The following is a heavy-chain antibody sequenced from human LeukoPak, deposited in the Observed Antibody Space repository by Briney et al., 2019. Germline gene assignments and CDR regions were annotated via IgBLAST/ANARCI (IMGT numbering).Heavy chain of an antibody. CDR2: INHSGST. Sequence: SETLSLTCAVYGGSFSGYYWSWIREPPGKGLEWIGEINHSGSTTYNPYLQSRVTISVDTSNNQSSLKLSSVTAAHTAVYYCARGLWGHYSWFDPWGQGTLVTVSS. D-gene: IGHD3-16*01. CDR3: ARGLWGHYSWFDP. CDR1: GGSFSGYY. V-gene: IGHV4-34*01. J-gene: IGHJ5*02.